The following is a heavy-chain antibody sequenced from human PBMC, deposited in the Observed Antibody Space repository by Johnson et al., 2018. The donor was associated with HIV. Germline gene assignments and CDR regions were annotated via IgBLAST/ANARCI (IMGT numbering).Heavy chain of an antibody. CDR2: TSYDGSNK. V-gene: IGHV3-30*18. D-gene: IGHD2-8*02. CDR1: GFAFSNFG. J-gene: IGHJ3*02. CDR3: AKSGLFVLVVYAPDVFDI. Sequence: QVQVVESGGGVVQPGRSLRLSCAASGFAFSNFGMHWVRQAPGKGLAWVAVTSYDGSNKYYADSVKGRFTISRDNSKNTLYLQMNSLRAEDTAVYYCAKSGLFVLVVYAPDVFDIWGQGTVVTVSS.